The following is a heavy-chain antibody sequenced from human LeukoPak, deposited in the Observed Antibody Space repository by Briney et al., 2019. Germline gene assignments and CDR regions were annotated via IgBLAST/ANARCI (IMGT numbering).Heavy chain of an antibody. CDR3: AKGLLRFLEWSFDP. D-gene: IGHD3-3*01. Sequence: GGSLRLSCAASGFTLSSYGMHWVRQAPGKGLEWVAFIRYDGSNKYYADSVKGRFTISRGNSKNTLYLQMNSLRAEDTAVYYCAKGLLRFLEWSFDPWGQGTLVTVSS. V-gene: IGHV3-30*02. CDR1: GFTLSSYG. J-gene: IGHJ5*02. CDR2: IRYDGSNK.